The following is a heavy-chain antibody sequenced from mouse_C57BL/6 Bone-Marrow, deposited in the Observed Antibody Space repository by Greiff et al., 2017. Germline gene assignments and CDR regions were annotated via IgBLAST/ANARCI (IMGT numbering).Heavy chain of an antibody. Sequence: QVQLQQPGAELVMPGASVKLSCKASGYTFTSYWMHWVKQRPGQGLEWIGEIDPSDSYTNYNQKFKGKSTLTVDKSSSTTYMQLSSLTSEYSAVYYCARGGSWVLFDYWGQGTTLTVSS. CDR3: ARGGSWVLFDY. J-gene: IGHJ2*01. V-gene: IGHV1-69*01. CDR2: IDPSDSYT. D-gene: IGHD4-1*01. CDR1: GYTFTSYW.